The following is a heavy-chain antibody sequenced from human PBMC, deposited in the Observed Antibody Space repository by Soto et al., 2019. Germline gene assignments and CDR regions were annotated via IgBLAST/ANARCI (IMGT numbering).Heavy chain of an antibody. CDR1: GFTFSSYW. J-gene: IGHJ4*02. V-gene: IGHV3-7*01. D-gene: IGHD3-9*01. Sequence: GGSLRLSCAASGFTFSSYWMSWVRQAPGKGLEWVANIKQDGSEKYYVDSVKDRFTISRDNAKNSLYLQMNSLRAEDTAVYYCARARPYDILTGFRASRAGYFDYWGQGTLVTVSS. CDR2: IKQDGSEK. CDR3: ARARPYDILTGFRASRAGYFDY.